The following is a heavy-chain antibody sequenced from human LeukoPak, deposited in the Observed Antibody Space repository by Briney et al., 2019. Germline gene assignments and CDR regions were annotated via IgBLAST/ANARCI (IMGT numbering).Heavy chain of an antibody. J-gene: IGHJ4*02. CDR1: GFTFRSFA. CDR3: AKEMTSVVTVEY. CDR2: ISGSGSST. D-gene: IGHD4-23*01. Sequence: GGSLRLSCAASGFTFRSFAMSWVRQAPGKGLEWASAISGSGSSTYYADSVKGRFTISRDSSQNTLYLQMNSLRAEDTAVYYCAKEMTSVVTVEYWGQGTLVTVSS. V-gene: IGHV3-23*01.